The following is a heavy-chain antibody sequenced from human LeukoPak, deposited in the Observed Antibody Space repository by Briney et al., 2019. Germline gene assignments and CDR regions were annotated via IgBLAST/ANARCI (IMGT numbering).Heavy chain of an antibody. CDR3: ARSITMIGFDY. J-gene: IGHJ4*02. V-gene: IGHV4-30-2*01. Sequence: SETLSLTCTVSGGSISSSSYYWSWIRQPPGKGLEWIGYIYHSGSTYYNPSLKSRVTISVDRSKNQFSLKLSSVTAADTAVYYCARSITMIGFDYWGQGTLVTVSS. D-gene: IGHD3-10*02. CDR1: GGSISSSSYY. CDR2: IYHSGST.